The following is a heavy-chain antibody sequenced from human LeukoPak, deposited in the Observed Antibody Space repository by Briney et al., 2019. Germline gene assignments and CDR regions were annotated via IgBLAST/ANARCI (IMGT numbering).Heavy chain of an antibody. CDR2: IYYSGST. J-gene: IGHJ4*02. CDR3: AADYDSSGYLDY. D-gene: IGHD3-22*01. CDR1: GGSFSDYY. Sequence: SETLSRTCAVYGGSFSDYYWSWIRQPPGKGLEWIGYIYYSGSTNYNPSLKSRVTISVDTSKNQFSLKLSSVTAADTAVYYCAADYDSSGYLDYWGQGTLVTVSS. V-gene: IGHV4-59*01.